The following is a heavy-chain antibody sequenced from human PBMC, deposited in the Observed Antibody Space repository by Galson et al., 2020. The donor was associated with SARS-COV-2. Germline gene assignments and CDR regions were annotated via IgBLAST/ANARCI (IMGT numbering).Heavy chain of an antibody. CDR1: GGSISSSSYY. CDR2: IYYSGST. D-gene: IGHD6-13*01. CDR3: ARRIAAAGFGY. Sequence: SETLSLTCTVSGGSISSSSYYWGWIRQPPGKGLEWIGSIYYSGSTYYNPSLKSRVTISVDTSKNQFSLKLSSVTAADTAVYYCARRIAAAGFGYWGQGTLVTVSS. V-gene: IGHV4-39*01. J-gene: IGHJ4*02.